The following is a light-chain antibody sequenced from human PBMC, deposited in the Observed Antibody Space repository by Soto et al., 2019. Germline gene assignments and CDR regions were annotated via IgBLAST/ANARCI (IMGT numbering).Light chain of an antibody. CDR2: EVS. V-gene: IGLV2-14*01. CDR3: NSYTNNNTFV. CDR1: SSDVGGYNY. J-gene: IGLJ1*01. Sequence: QSALTQPASVSGSPGQSITISCTGTSSDVGGYNYVSWFQQHPGKAPKLMIYEVSNRPSGVSNSFSGSRSGNTASLTISGLQSEDEEEYYCNSYTNNNTFVFGTGTKLTVL.